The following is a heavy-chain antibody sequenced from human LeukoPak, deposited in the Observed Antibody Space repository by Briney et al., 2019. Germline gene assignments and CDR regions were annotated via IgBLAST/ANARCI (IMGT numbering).Heavy chain of an antibody. Sequence: AGGSLRLSCAASGFTFSNHAMSWVRQAPGRGLEWVSTVTGDGDTTYYADSVRGRLSISRDNSKNTLSLQMNSLRADDTAMYCCARHVESWGPFDYWGQGALVTVSS. D-gene: IGHD3-16*01. J-gene: IGHJ4*02. CDR1: GFTFSNHA. V-gene: IGHV3-23*01. CDR3: ARHVESWGPFDY. CDR2: VTGDGDTT.